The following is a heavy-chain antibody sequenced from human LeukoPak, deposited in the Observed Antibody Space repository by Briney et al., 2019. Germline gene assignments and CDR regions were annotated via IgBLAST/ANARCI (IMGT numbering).Heavy chain of an antibody. Sequence: SETLSLTCAVYGGSFSGYYWSWIRQPPGKGLEWIGEINHSGSTNYNPSLKSRVTISVDTSKNQFSLKLSSVTAADTAVYYCARTGGKQWLPDYWGQGTLVTVSS. CDR3: ARTGGKQWLPDY. V-gene: IGHV4-34*01. J-gene: IGHJ4*02. CDR2: INHSGST. CDR1: GGSFSGYY. D-gene: IGHD6-19*01.